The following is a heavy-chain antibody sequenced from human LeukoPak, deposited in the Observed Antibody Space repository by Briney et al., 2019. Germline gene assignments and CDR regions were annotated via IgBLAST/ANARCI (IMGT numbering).Heavy chain of an antibody. CDR1: GGSIISGDYY. CDR2: IYYSGST. Sequence: SQTLSLTCTVSGGSIISGDYYWSWIRQPRGKGLGWIGYIYYSGSTYYNPSLKSRVTISVDTSKNQFSLKLSSVTAADTAVYYCAREGGVYSNYSSLIDWGQGTLVTVSS. V-gene: IGHV4-30-4*08. J-gene: IGHJ4*02. D-gene: IGHD4-11*01. CDR3: AREGGVYSNYSSLID.